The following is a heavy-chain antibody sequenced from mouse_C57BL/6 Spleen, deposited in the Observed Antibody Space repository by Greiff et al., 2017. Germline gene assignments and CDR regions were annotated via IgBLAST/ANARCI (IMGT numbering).Heavy chain of an antibody. J-gene: IGHJ2*01. CDR1: GYTFTSYW. V-gene: IGHV1-64*01. Sequence: QVQLQQPGAELVKPGASVKLSCKASGYTFTSYWMHWVKQRPGQGLEWIGMIHPNSGSTNYNEKFKSKATLTVNTSSSPAYMQLSSLTSEDSAVYYCAREYYFDYWGQGTTLTVSS. CDR3: AREYYFDY. CDR2: IHPNSGST.